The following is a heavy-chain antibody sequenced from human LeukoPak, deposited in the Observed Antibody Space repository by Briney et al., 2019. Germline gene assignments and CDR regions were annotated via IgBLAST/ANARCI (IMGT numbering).Heavy chain of an antibody. D-gene: IGHD6-19*01. V-gene: IGHV4-38-2*02. Sequence: SETLSLTCTVSGYSISSGYYWGWIRQPPGKGLEWIGSIYHSGSTYYNPSLKSRVTISVDTSKNQFSLKLSSVTAADTAVYYCARVGRYSSGWYLGYWGQGTLVTVSS. CDR3: ARVGRYSSGWYLGY. CDR2: IYHSGST. CDR1: GYSISSGYY. J-gene: IGHJ4*02.